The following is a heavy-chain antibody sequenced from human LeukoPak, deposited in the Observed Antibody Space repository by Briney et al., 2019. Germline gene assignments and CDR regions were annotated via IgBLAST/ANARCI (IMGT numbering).Heavy chain of an antibody. V-gene: IGHV3-7*05. CDR1: GFTFSNYW. J-gene: IGHJ6*02. D-gene: IGHD6-13*01. Sequence: GGSLSLSCTASGFTFSNYWMSWVRQTPEKGLEWVANIKQDGSEKVYLDSVKGRFTTSRDNAQTSLYLHMNSLRAEDTAVYYCARDPYSSSWSYGMDVWGQGTTVTVSS. CDR2: IKQDGSEK. CDR3: ARDPYSSSWSYGMDV.